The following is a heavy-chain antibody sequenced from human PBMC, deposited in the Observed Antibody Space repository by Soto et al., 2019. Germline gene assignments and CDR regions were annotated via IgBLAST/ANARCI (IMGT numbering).Heavy chain of an antibody. CDR1: GGSISSSSYY. D-gene: IGHD3-10*01. CDR3: ASTERGPEYFDY. CDR2: IYYSGST. V-gene: IGHV4-39*01. Sequence: QLQLQESGPGLVKPSETLSLTCTVSGGSISSSSYYWGWIRQPPGKGLEWIGSIYYSGSTYYNPSHKSRVTISVDTSKTQFSLKLSSVTAADTAVYYCASTERGPEYFDYWGQGTLVTVSS. J-gene: IGHJ4*02.